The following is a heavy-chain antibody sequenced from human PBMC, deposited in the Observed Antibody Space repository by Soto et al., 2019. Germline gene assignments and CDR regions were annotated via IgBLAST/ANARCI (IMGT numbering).Heavy chain of an antibody. D-gene: IGHD3-10*01. CDR1: GGSISSYY. J-gene: IGHJ6*02. V-gene: IGHV4-59*01. CDR2: IFNSGST. Sequence: SETLSLTCTVSGGSISSYYWSWIRQPPGKGLEWIGYIFNSGSTNYNPSLKSRVTISVDTSKNQFSLKLSSVTAADTAVYYCASANYNPYYYGSGSYYGMDVWGQGTTVTVS. CDR3: ASANYNPYYYGSGSYYGMDV.